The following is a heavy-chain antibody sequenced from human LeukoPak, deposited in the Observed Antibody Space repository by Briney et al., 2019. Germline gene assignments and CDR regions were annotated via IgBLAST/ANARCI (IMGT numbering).Heavy chain of an antibody. Sequence: GGSLRLSCAASGFTVSSNYMSWVRQAPGKGLEWVSVIYSGGSTYYADSVKGRFTISRDNSKNTLCLQMNSLRAEDTAVYYCASLSSPDYYYGMDVWGQGTTVTVSS. CDR1: GFTVSSNY. CDR2: IYSGGST. CDR3: ASLSSPDYYYGMDV. J-gene: IGHJ6*02. V-gene: IGHV3-66*01.